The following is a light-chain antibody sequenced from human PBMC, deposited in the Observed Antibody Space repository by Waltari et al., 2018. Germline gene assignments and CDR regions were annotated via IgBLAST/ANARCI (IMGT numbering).Light chain of an antibody. J-gene: IGKJ1*01. CDR3: MQGTHWPPWT. V-gene: IGKV2-30*02. CDR2: KVS. Sequence: DVVMTQSPLSLPVTLGQPASLSCRSSQSLLHSDGNTYLSWFQQRPGQSPRRLIYKVSNRDSGVPDRFSGSGSGTDFTLKISRVEAEDVGVYYCMQGTHWPPWTFGQGTKVEIQ. CDR1: QSLLHSDGNTY.